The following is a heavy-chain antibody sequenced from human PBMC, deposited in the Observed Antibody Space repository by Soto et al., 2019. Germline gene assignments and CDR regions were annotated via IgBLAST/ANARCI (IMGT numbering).Heavy chain of an antibody. J-gene: IGHJ6*02. D-gene: IGHD3-3*01. CDR3: ARGLDYDFWSGYYTSYYYHYGMDV. CDR2: IYYSGST. Sequence: SETLSLTCTVSGGSISSYYWSWIRQPPGKGLEWIGYIYYSGSTNYNPSLKSRVTISVDTSKNQFSLKLSSVTAADTAVYYCARGLDYDFWSGYYTSYYYHYGMDVWGQGTTVTVSS. V-gene: IGHV4-59*01. CDR1: GGSISSYY.